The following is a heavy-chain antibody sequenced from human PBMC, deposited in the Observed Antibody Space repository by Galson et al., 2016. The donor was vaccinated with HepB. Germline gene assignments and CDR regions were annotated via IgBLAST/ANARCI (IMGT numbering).Heavy chain of an antibody. Sequence: SLRLSCAASGFTFSSYWMHWVRQAPGKGLVWVSRINSDGNTTNYADSVKGRFTISRDNAKNTLYLQMSSLRVEDAGVYYCARRLDTQRRIAGWGWGMDVWGQGTTVTVS. CDR2: INSDGNTT. D-gene: IGHD6-19*01. CDR3: ARRLDTQRRIAGWGWGMDV. J-gene: IGHJ6*02. V-gene: IGHV3-74*01. CDR1: GFTFSSYW.